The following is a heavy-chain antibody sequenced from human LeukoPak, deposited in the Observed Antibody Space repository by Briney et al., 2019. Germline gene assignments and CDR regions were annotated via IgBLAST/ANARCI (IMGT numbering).Heavy chain of an antibody. CDR2: ISGSGGST. V-gene: IGHV3-23*01. Sequence: SGGSLRLSCAASGFTFSSYAMSWVRQAPGKGLEWVSAISGSGGSTYYADSVKGRFTISRDNSKNTLYLQMNSLRAEDTAVYYCAKSPYGSGTYPLDYWGQGTLVTVSS. D-gene: IGHD3-10*01. CDR1: GFTFSSYA. J-gene: IGHJ4*02. CDR3: AKSPYGSGTYPLDY.